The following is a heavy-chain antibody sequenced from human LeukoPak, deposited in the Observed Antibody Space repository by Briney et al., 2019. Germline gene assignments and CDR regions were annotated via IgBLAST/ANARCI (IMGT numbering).Heavy chain of an antibody. Sequence: PGGSLRLSCAASGFTLSSYSMNWVGQAPGKGLEWVSSVSSSSSYIYYADSVKGRFTISRDNAKNSLYLQMNSLRAEDTAVYYCARAVEPGGYSYWSGMDVWVNGTTVTVSS. CDR1: GFTLSSYS. CDR2: VSSSSSYI. D-gene: IGHD5-18*01. J-gene: IGHJ6*04. V-gene: IGHV3-21*01. CDR3: ARAVEPGGYSYWSGMDV.